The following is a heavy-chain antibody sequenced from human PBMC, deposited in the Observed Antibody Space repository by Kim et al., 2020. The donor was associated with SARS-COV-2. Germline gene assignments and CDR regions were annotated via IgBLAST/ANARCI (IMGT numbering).Heavy chain of an antibody. CDR1: RFSFSSYA. V-gene: IGHV3-23*01. Sequence: GGSLRLSCAASRFSFSSYAMSWVRQAPGKGLEWVAATSGGGENTYYADSVKGRFTISRDNSRDTLYLQMNRLRVEDTARYYCTKVRASKDVIVGLDYKNEAVDIWGQGKTV. CDR2: TSGGGENT. CDR3: TKVRASKDVIVGLDYKNEAVDI. J-gene: IGHJ6*02. D-gene: IGHD2-15*01.